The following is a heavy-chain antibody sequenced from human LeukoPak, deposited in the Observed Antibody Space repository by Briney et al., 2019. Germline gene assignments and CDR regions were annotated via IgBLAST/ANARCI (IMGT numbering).Heavy chain of an antibody. D-gene: IGHD3-22*01. V-gene: IGHV4-59*01. Sequence: SETLSLTCTVSGGSITSYYWSWIRQPPGKGLEWIGYIDYSGSTNYNPSLKSRVTISVDTSKNQFSLKLSSVTAADTAVYYCARRLLYDSSGYADAFDIWGQGTMVTVSS. CDR2: IDYSGST. CDR1: GGSITSYY. CDR3: ARRLLYDSSGYADAFDI. J-gene: IGHJ3*02.